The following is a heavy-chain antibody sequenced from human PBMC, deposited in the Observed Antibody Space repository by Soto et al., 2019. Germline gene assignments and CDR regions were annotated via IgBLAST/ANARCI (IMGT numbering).Heavy chain of an antibody. Sequence: PGGSLRLSCSASGLNFNDYAMHWVRQAAGKGLKYVSSISSNGVSTYYADSVKGRFTISRDNSKNTLYLQMNSPRAEDTAVYYCARDRVGWELLMFCDYWGQGTLVTVS. CDR2: ISSNGVST. CDR1: GLNFNDYA. CDR3: ARDRVGWELLMFCDY. J-gene: IGHJ4*02. V-gene: IGHV3-64*04. D-gene: IGHD1-26*01.